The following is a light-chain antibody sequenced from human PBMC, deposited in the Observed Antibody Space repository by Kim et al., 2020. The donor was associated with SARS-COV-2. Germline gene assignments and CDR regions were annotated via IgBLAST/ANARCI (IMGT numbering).Light chain of an antibody. CDR1: QDINQK. CDR2: AAS. V-gene: IGKV1-17*03. Sequence: AAVGGTVTISCRASQDINQKLVWFQQKPGQVPKRLIYAASRPQSGVPSRFSGSGSGTEFTLTITSLQPEDFATYYCLQHRSYPRTFGQGTKLEI. CDR3: LQHRSYPRT. J-gene: IGKJ2*01.